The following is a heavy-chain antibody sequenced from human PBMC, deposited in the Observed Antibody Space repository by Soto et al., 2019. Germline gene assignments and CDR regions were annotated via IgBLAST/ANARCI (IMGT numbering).Heavy chain of an antibody. V-gene: IGHV3-30-3*01. Sequence: GGSLRLSCAASGFTFSSYAMHWVRQAPGKRLEWVAVXPYXXSXXXXXDXXXGRFTISRDNSKNTLYLQMNSLRAEDTAVYYCASCSTNRYCYGMDVWGQGTTVTASS. D-gene: IGHD2-2*01. CDR2: XPYXXSXX. CDR1: GFTFSSYA. J-gene: IGHJ6*02. CDR3: ASCSTNRYCYGMDV.